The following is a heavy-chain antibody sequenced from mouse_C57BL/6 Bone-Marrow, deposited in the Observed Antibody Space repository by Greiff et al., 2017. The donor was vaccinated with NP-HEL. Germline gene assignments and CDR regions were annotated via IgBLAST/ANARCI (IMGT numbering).Heavy chain of an antibody. Sequence: EVQLLQSGPELVKPGASVKISCKASGYTFTDYYMNWVRQSHGKSLEWIGDINHNDGGTSYNQKFKGKATLTVDNSSSTAYMELRSLTSEDSAVYYLARSGNYVYDTWFAYWGQGTLVTVSA. V-gene: IGHV1-26*01. D-gene: IGHD2-2*01. CDR3: ARSGNYVYDTWFAY. CDR2: INHNDGGT. J-gene: IGHJ3*01. CDR1: GYTFTDYY.